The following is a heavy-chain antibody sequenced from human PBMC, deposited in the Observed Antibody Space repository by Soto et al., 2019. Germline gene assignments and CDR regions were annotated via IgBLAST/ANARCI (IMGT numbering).Heavy chain of an antibody. CDR1: GASVSSTSYY. J-gene: IGHJ5*02. V-gene: IGHV4-39*01. CDR2: LHYSGSI. Sequence: QLQLQESGPGLVKPSETLSLTCSVSGASVSSTSYYWGWIRQPPGMGLQWIGSLHYSGSIDYSPSLKGGVSMSLDTSKNQVSLRLSSVTAADTAVYYCGRHSHMLNNWFDPWGQGTLVTVSS. CDR3: GRHSHMLNNWFDP. D-gene: IGHD3-10*02.